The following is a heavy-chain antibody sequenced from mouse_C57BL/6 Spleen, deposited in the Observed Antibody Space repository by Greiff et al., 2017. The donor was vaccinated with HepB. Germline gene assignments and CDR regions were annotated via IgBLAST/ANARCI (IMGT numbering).Heavy chain of an antibody. J-gene: IGHJ3*01. CDR3: TRSEYDYDRDWFAY. V-gene: IGHV1-5*01. D-gene: IGHD2-4*01. CDR1: GYTFTSYW. Sequence: EVQLQQSGTVLARPGASVKMSCKTSGYTFTSYWMHWVKQRPGQGLEWIGAIYPGNSDTSYNQKFKGTAKLTAVTSASTAYMELSSLTNEDSAVYYWTRSEYDYDRDWFAYWGQGTLVTVSA. CDR2: IYPGNSDT.